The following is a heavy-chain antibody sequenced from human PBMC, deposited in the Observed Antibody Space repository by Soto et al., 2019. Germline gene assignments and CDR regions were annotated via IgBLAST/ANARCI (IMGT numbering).Heavy chain of an antibody. V-gene: IGHV3-64D*08. Sequence: RLSCSASGFTFNTYAMHWVRQAPGKGLEYVSAITASGGKTYYADSVKGRFTTSRDNSKNTLYLQMSSLRTEDSAVYYCAKGKEQWQITAFDVWGRGTIVTVSS. CDR2: ITASGGKT. D-gene: IGHD6-19*01. CDR3: AKGKEQWQITAFDV. CDR1: GFTFNTYA. J-gene: IGHJ3*01.